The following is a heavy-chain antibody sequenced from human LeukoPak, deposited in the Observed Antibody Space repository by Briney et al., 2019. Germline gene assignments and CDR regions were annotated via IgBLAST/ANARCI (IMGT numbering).Heavy chain of an antibody. CDR1: GFTFSNYA. Sequence: PGGSLRLSCAASGFTFSNYAMSWVRQAPGKGLEWVSAISGSGGSTYYADSVKGRFTISRDNSKNTLYLQMNSLRAEDTAVYYCAKARGYSYVYGGPHWFDPGGKETLVTVS. V-gene: IGHV3-23*01. CDR2: ISGSGGST. CDR3: AKARGYSYVYGGPHWFDP. J-gene: IGHJ5*02. D-gene: IGHD5-18*01.